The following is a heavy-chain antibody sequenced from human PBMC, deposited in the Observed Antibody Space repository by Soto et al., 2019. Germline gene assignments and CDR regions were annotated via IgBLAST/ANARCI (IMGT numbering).Heavy chain of an antibody. CDR1: GGSISSYY. D-gene: IGHD2-2*01. J-gene: IGHJ5*02. CDR3: AIVGVPAAMVGWFDP. Sequence: PSETLSLTCTVSGGSISSYYWSWIRQPPGKGLEWIGYIYYSGSTNYNPSLKSRVTISVDTSKNQFSLKLSSVTAADTAVYYCAIVGVPAAMVGWFDPWGQGTLVTVSS. V-gene: IGHV4-59*01. CDR2: IYYSGST.